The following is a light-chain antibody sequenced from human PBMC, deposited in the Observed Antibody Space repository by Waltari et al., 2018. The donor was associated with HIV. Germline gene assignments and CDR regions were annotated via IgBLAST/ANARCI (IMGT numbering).Light chain of an antibody. Sequence: QSVLTQSPSVSEAPGQSVTISCSGSDPNIGRHAVTWYQQFPGKPPRLLVYNDDLILSGVSDRLSASKSGTSASLAINDLQSEHESHYYCAAWDDGLNGVIFGGGTKVTVL. J-gene: IGLJ2*01. CDR1: DPNIGRHA. V-gene: IGLV1-36*01. CDR3: AAWDDGLNGVI. CDR2: NDD.